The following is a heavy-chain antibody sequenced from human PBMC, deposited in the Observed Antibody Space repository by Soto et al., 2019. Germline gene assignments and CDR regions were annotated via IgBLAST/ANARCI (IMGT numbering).Heavy chain of an antibody. CDR3: ARANDDFWRALDY. CDR2: MYHSGST. V-gene: IGHV4-30-2*01. Sequence: QLQLQESGSGLVKPSQTLSLTCAVSGVSISSGGYSWSWIRQPPGKGLEWIGYMYHSGSTYYNPSLNSRVTISVDRSKNQFSLNLSSVTAADTAMYYCARANDDFWRALDYWGQGTVVTVSS. D-gene: IGHD3-3*01. CDR1: GVSISSGGYS. J-gene: IGHJ4*02.